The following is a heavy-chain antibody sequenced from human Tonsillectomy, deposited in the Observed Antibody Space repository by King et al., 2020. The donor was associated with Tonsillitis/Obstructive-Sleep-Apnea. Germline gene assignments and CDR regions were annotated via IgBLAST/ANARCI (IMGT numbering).Heavy chain of an antibody. V-gene: IGHV3-23*04. CDR2: ISGSGGST. CDR1: GYSFTSYA. J-gene: IGHJ5*02. Sequence: VQLVQSGAEVKKPGESLKISCKGSGYSFTSYAMSWVRQAPGKGLEWVSAISGSGGSTYYADSVKGRFTISRDNSKNTLYLQMNSLRAEDTAVYYCAKDWSFHCSSTSCPNNWFDPWGQGTLVTVSS. CDR3: AKDWSFHCSSTSCPNNWFDP. D-gene: IGHD2-2*01.